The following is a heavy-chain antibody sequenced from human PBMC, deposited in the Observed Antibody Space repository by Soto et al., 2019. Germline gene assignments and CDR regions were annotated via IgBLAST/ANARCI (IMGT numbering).Heavy chain of an antibody. J-gene: IGHJ4*02. V-gene: IGHV1-46*01. Sequence: QVQLVQSGAEVKKPGASVKVSCKASGYTFSSPYLQWVRQAPGQGLEWMGKINPSAGSTTYAQKFQGRVTMTRDTPTSTVYMELSSLRSEDTAVYYCANYHFEYWGQGTLVAVSS. CDR1: GYTFSSPY. D-gene: IGHD1-26*01. CDR3: ANYHFEY. CDR2: INPSAGST.